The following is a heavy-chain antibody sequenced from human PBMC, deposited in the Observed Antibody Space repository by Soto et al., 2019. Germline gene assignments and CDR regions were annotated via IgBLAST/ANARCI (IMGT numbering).Heavy chain of an antibody. D-gene: IGHD4-4*01. J-gene: IGHJ6*02. Sequence: PGGSLRLSCAASGFTFSSYAMSWVRQAPGKGLEWVSAISGSGGSTYYADSVKGRFTISRDNSKNTLYLQMNSLRAEDTAVYYCAKADEDYTLLLDGMDVWGQGTTVTVSS. CDR1: GFTFSSYA. CDR2: ISGSGGST. V-gene: IGHV3-23*01. CDR3: AKADEDYTLLLDGMDV.